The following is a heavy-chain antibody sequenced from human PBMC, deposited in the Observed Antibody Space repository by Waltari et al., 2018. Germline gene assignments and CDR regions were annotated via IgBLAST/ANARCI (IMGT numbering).Heavy chain of an antibody. J-gene: IGHJ1*01. CDR1: GGSISSSSYY. D-gene: IGHD3-3*01. CDR3: ATGRYYDFWSGYFTPEYFQH. V-gene: IGHV4-39*01. Sequence: QLQLQESGPGLVKPSETLSLTCTVSGGSISSSSYYWGWIRQPPGKGLEWIGSIYYSGSTYYNPSLKSRVTISVDTSKNQFSLKLSSVTAADTAVYYCATGRYYDFWSGYFTPEYFQHWGQGTLVTVSS. CDR2: IYYSGST.